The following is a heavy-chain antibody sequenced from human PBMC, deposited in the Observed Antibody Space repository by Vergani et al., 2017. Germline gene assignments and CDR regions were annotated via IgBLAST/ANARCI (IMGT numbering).Heavy chain of an antibody. Sequence: QVQLVQSGAEVKKPGSSVKVSCKASGGTFSSYAISWVRQAPGQGLEWMGGIIPIFGTANYAQKFQGRVTITADESTSTAYMELSSLRSEDTAVYYCAKNPGISTTRHYYAMDVWGQGTTVTVSS. CDR3: AKNPGISTTRHYYAMDV. CDR1: GGTFSSYA. D-gene: IGHD1-1*01. J-gene: IGHJ6*02. V-gene: IGHV1-69*12. CDR2: IIPIFGTA.